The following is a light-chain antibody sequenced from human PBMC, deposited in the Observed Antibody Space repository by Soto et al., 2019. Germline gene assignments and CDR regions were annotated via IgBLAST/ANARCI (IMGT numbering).Light chain of an antibody. CDR2: KAS. CDR1: QSISIW. Sequence: DIHMTRSPSTLSASVGDRVTITCRASQSISIWLAWYQQKPGKAPKLLIYKASSLESGVPSRFSGSGSGTEFTLTISSLQPDDFATYYCQQYNSYSVTFGQGTKVDIK. CDR3: QQYNSYSVT. J-gene: IGKJ1*01. V-gene: IGKV1-5*03.